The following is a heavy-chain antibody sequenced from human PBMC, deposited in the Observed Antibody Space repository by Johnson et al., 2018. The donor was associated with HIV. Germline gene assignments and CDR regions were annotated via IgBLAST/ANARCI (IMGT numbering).Heavy chain of an antibody. CDR3: ARVGANFDAFDI. J-gene: IGHJ3*02. Sequence: QVQLVESGGGLVKPGGSLRLSCAPSGFTFSDYYMSWMCQAPGQGLEWVSYISSSGSNRYKADSVKGRFTISRDNAKNSLFLQMNSLRAEDTAVYYCARVGANFDAFDIWGQGTMVTVSS. V-gene: IGHV3-11*04. CDR2: ISSSGSNR. D-gene: IGHD4/OR15-4a*01. CDR1: GFTFSDYY.